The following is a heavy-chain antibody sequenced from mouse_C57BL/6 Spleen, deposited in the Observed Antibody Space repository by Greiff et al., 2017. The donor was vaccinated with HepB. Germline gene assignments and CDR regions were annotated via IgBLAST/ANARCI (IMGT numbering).Heavy chain of an antibody. V-gene: IGHV1-66*01. CDR2: IYPGSGNT. CDR3: AIPAYYSKQAWFAY. J-gene: IGHJ3*01. CDR1: GYSFTSYY. D-gene: IGHD2-5*01. Sequence: QVQLQQSGPELVKPGASVKISCKASGYSFTSYYIHWVKQRPGQGLEWIGWIYPGSGNTKYNEKFKGKATLTADTSSSTAYMQLSSLTSEDSAVYYCAIPAYYSKQAWFAYWGQVTLVTVSA.